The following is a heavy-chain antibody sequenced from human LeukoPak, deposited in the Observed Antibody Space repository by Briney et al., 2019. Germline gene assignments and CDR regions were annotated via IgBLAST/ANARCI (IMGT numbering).Heavy chain of an antibody. Sequence: PGRSLRLSCAASGFIFSHYGMHWVRQAPGKGLEWVAVIQNDASTENFADSVKGRFTISRDNSKNTVFLQMNSLRVEDTAVYYCARGGGGYTYGYYHWGQGTLVTVSS. CDR3: ARGGGGYTYGYYH. D-gene: IGHD5-18*01. J-gene: IGHJ4*02. CDR2: IQNDASTE. CDR1: GFIFSHYG. V-gene: IGHV3-33*05.